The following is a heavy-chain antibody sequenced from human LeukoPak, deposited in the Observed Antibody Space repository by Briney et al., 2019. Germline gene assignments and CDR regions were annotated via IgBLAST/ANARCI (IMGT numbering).Heavy chain of an antibody. J-gene: IGHJ4*02. V-gene: IGHV1-18*01. CDR2: ISAYNGNT. D-gene: IGHD6-13*01. Sequence: ASVKVSCKASGYTFTSYGISWVRQAPGQGLEWMRWISAYNGNTNYAQKLQGRVTMTTDTSTSTAYMELRSLRSDDTAVYYCARHLDPGYSSSWFRFDYWGQGTLVTVSS. CDR3: ARHLDPGYSSSWFRFDY. CDR1: GYTFTSYG.